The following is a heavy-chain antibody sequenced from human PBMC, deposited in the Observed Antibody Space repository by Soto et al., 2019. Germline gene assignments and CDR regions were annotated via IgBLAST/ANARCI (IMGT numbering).Heavy chain of an antibody. V-gene: IGHV4-30-4*01. CDR2: IYYSGST. CDR3: ARGGGSSPTLDY. J-gene: IGHJ4*02. D-gene: IGHD6-6*01. Sequence: SETLSLTCTVSGGSISSGDYYWSWIRQPPGKGLEWIGYIYYSGSTYYNPSLKSRVTISVDTSKNQFSLKLSSVTAADTAVYYCARGGGSSPTLDYWGQGTLVTRLL. CDR1: GGSISSGDYY.